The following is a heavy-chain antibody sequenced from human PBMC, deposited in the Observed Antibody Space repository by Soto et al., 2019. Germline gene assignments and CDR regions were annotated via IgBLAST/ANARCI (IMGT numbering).Heavy chain of an antibody. CDR3: AKFVGAPLYAFDI. CDR2: ISSSSSYT. J-gene: IGHJ3*02. CDR1: GFTFSDYY. D-gene: IGHD1-26*01. Sequence: GSLRLSCAASGFTFSDYYMSWIRQAPGKGLEWVSYISSSSSYTNYADSVKGRFTISRDNAKNSLYLQMNSLRAEDTAVYYCAKFVGAPLYAFDIWGQGTMVTVSS. V-gene: IGHV3-11*06.